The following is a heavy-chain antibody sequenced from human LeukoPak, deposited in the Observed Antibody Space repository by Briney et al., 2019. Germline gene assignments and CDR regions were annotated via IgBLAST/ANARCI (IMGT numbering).Heavy chain of an antibody. D-gene: IGHD6-19*01. CDR1: GFTFDNYA. J-gene: IGHJ4*02. Sequence: GGSLRLSCAASGFTFDNYAMHWVRQAPGKGLEWLSIISWNSGYIGYADSVKGRFTISRDNAKKSLDLQMNSLRAEDTAFYYCAKVRGTYSSGYFFDYWGEGTLVTVSS. CDR2: ISWNSGYI. CDR3: AKVRGTYSSGYFFDY. V-gene: IGHV3-9*01.